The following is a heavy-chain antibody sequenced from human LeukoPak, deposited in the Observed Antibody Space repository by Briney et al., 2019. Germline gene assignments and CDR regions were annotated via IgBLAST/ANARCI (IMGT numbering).Heavy chain of an antibody. CDR1: GYTFTSYG. V-gene: IGHV1-18*01. CDR2: ISAYNGNT. J-gene: IGHJ4*02. CDR3: AREETSGSYGARGY. D-gene: IGHD1-26*01. Sequence: GASVKVSCKASGYTFTSYGISWVRQAPGQGLEWMGWISAYNGNTNYAQKLQGRVTMTTDTSTSTAYMELRSLRSDDTAVYYCAREETSGSYGARGYWGQGTLVTVSS.